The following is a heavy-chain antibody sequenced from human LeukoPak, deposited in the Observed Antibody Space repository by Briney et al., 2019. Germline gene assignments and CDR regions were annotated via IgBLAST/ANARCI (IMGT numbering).Heavy chain of an antibody. Sequence: SETLSLTCTVSGGSISSSSYYWGWIRQPPGKGLEWIGSIYYSGSTNYNPSLKSRATISEDTSKNQFSLKLSSVTAADTAVYYCARGLAAAGTIDPWGQGTLVTVSS. CDR1: GGSISSSSYY. J-gene: IGHJ5*02. CDR3: ARGLAAAGTIDP. D-gene: IGHD6-13*01. V-gene: IGHV4-39*07. CDR2: IYYSGST.